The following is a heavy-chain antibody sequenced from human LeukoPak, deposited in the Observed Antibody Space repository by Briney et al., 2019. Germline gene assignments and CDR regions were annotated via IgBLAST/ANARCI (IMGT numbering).Heavy chain of an antibody. CDR3: ARDSGYCSGGSCSYDGPDYGMDV. Sequence: PGGSLRLSCAASGFTFSSYEMNWVRQAPGKGLEWVSYISSSGSTIYYADSVKGRFTISRDNAKNSLYLQMNSLRAEDTAVYYCARDSGYCSGGSCSYDGPDYGMDVWGQGTTVTVSS. V-gene: IGHV3-48*03. CDR2: ISSSGSTI. D-gene: IGHD2-15*01. J-gene: IGHJ6*02. CDR1: GFTFSSYE.